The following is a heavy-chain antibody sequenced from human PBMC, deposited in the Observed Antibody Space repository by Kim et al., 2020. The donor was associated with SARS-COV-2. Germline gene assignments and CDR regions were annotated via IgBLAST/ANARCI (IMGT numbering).Heavy chain of an antibody. CDR2: IWDDGTKK. CDR3: AKDQGNDLYHDASDI. CDR1: GFMFSSYG. V-gene: IGHV3-33*06. D-gene: IGHD1-1*01. Sequence: GGSLRLSCAASGFMFSSYGMHWVRQTPGKGLEWVALIWDDGTKKYYADSVKGRFTISRDNSKNTLYLQMNSLTPEDTAVYYCAKDQGNDLYHDASDIWGQGSMVTVSS. J-gene: IGHJ3*02.